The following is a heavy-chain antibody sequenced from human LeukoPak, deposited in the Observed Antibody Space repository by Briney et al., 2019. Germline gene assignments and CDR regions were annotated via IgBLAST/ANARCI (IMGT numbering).Heavy chain of an antibody. CDR2: IWYDGSNK. CDR1: GFTFSSFG. V-gene: IGHV3-33*01. J-gene: IGHJ4*02. D-gene: IGHD6-13*01. Sequence: PGGSLRLSCAASGFTFSSFGMHWVRQAPGKGLEWVAVIWYDGSNKYYADSVKGRFTISRDNSKNTLYLQMNSLRAEDTAVFYCARAYSGIAAAGIDYWGQGTLVTVSS. CDR3: ARAYSGIAAAGIDY.